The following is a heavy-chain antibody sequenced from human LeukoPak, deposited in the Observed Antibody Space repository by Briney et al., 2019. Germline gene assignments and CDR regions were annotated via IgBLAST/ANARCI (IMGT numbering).Heavy chain of an antibody. Sequence: ASVKVSCKASGYTFTGYYMHWVRQAPGQGLERMGWINPNSGGTNYAQKLKGRVTMTRDTSISTAYMELSRLRSDDTAVYYCARTGRGWYHFDYWGQGTLVTVSS. J-gene: IGHJ4*02. CDR1: GYTFTGYY. CDR2: INPNSGGT. V-gene: IGHV1-2*02. D-gene: IGHD6-19*01. CDR3: ARTGRGWYHFDY.